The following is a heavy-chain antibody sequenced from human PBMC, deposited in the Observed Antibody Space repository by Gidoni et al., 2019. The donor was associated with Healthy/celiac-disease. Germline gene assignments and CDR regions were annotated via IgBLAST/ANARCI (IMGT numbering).Heavy chain of an antibody. CDR3: ARDRAVRINTAMAYY. CDR2: INPNSGGT. D-gene: IGHD5-18*01. CDR1: GYTFTGYY. J-gene: IGHJ4*02. Sequence: QVQLVQSGAEVKKPGASVKVSCKASGYTFTGYYMHWVRQAPGQGLEWMGWINPNSGGTNYAQKFQGRVTMTRDTSISTAYMELSRLRSDDTAVYYCARDRAVRINTAMAYYWGQGTLVTVSS. V-gene: IGHV1-2*02.